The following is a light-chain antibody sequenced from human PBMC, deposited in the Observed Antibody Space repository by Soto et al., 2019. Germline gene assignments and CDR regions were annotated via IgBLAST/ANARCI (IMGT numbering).Light chain of an antibody. CDR1: QSISSY. V-gene: IGKV1-39*01. CDR2: AAS. Sequence: DIQMTQYPSSLSASVGDRVTITCRASQSISSYLNWYQQKPGKAPKLLIFAASSLHSGVASRFSGSGSGTDFTLTISSLQPEDFAFYYCQQSYSNPKTFGQGTKVDIK. CDR3: QQSYSNPKT. J-gene: IGKJ1*01.